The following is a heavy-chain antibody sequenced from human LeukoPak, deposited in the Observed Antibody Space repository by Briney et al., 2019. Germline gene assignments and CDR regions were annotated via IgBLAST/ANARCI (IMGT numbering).Heavy chain of an antibody. J-gene: IGHJ5*02. V-gene: IGHV4-59*01. CDR2: IYYSGST. CDR1: GGSISSYY. CDR3: AREKVWFDP. Sequence: SETLSLTCTVSGGSISSYYRSWIRQPPGKGLEWIGYIYYSGSTNYNPSLKSRVTISVDTSKNQFSLKLSSVTAADTAVYYCAREKVWFDPWGQGTLVTVSS.